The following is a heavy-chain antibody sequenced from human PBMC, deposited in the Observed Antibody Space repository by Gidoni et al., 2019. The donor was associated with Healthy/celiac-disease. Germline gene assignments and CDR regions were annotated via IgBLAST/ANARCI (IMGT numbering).Heavy chain of an antibody. J-gene: IGHJ4*02. D-gene: IGHD4-17*01. V-gene: IGHV3-21*01. CDR3: ARRWTTVTTVYYFDY. Sequence: EVQLVESGGGLVKPGGALRLSCAASGFTFSSYSMNWVRQAPGKGLEWVSSISSSSSYIYYADSVKGRFTISRDNAKNSLYLQMNSLRAEDTAVYYCARRWTTVTTVYYFDYWGQGTLVTVSS. CDR1: GFTFSSYS. CDR2: ISSSSSYI.